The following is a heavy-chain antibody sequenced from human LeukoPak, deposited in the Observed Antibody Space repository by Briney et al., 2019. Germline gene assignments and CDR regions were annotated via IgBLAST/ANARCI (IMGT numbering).Heavy chain of an antibody. CDR2: ISYDGSNK. Sequence: GGSLRLSCAASGFTFSSYGMHWLRQAPGKGLEWVAVISYDGSNKYYADSVKGRFTISRDNSKNTLYLQMNSLRAEDTAVYYCAKGLNGGNVDWGQGTLVTVSS. CDR1: GFTFSSYG. J-gene: IGHJ4*02. CDR3: AKGLNGGNVD. V-gene: IGHV3-30*18. D-gene: IGHD4-23*01.